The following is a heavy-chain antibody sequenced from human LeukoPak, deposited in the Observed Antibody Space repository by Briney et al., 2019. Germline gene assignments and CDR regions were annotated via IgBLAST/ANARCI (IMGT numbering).Heavy chain of an antibody. CDR2: MYTSGST. J-gene: IGHJ5*02. CDR3: ARHVGFITMVRGVINNNWFDP. D-gene: IGHD3-10*01. CDR1: GGSISSYY. Sequence: PSETLSLTCTVSGGSISSYYWTWIRQSAGKGLEWIGRMYTSGSTKYSPSFESRVTISVDTSKKQFSLKLSSVTAADTAVYYCARHVGFITMVRGVINNNWFDPWGQGTLVTVSS. V-gene: IGHV4-4*07.